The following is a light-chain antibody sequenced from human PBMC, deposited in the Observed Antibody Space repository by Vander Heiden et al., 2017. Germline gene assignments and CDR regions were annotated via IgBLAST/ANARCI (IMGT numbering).Light chain of an antibody. J-gene: IGLJ3*02. CDR1: SGHRTFV. Sequence: QPVLTQSSSASASLGSSVKLTCTLSSGHRTFVITWHQQQQGKAPRFLMKLEGNGRYNKGTEVPDRFSGSSAGADRYRTISNLQAEDEADYYCATWDSDTQVFGGGTKLTVL. CDR3: ATWDSDTQV. V-gene: IGLV4-60*03. CDR2: LEGNGRY.